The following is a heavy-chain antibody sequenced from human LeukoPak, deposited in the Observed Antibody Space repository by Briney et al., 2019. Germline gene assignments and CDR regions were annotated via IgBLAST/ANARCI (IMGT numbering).Heavy chain of an antibody. D-gene: IGHD2-15*01. CDR2: ISSSSSYI. Sequence: KSGGPLRLSCAASGFTFSSYSVNWVRQAPGKGLEWVSSISSSSSYIYYADSVKGRFTISRDNAKNSLYLQMNSLRAEDTAVYYCARVSESVVVAAAGFDYWGQGTLVTVSS. CDR3: ARVSESVVVAAAGFDY. CDR1: GFTFSSYS. V-gene: IGHV3-21*01. J-gene: IGHJ4*02.